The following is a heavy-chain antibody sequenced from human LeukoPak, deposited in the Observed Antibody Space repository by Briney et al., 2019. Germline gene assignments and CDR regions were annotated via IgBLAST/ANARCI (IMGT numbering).Heavy chain of an antibody. CDR1: GYSISSGYY. D-gene: IGHD4-23*01. J-gene: IGHJ4*02. CDR3: ARVSRVARWYYFDY. Sequence: SETLSLTCTVSGYSISSGYYWGWIRQPPGKGLEWIGSIYHSGSTYYNPSLKSRVTISVDTSKNQFSLKLSSVTAADTAVYYCARVSRVARWYYFDYWGQGTLVTVSS. CDR2: IYHSGST. V-gene: IGHV4-38-2*02.